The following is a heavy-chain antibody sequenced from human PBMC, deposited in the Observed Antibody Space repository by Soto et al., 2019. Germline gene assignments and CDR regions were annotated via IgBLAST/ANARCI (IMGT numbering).Heavy chain of an antibody. D-gene: IGHD3-22*01. V-gene: IGHV4-4*07. Sequence: SETLCLTCTVAGGYISSYYWSWIRQPAGKGLEWIGRIYTSGSTNYNPSLKSRVTMSVDTSKNQFSLKLSSVTAADTAVYYCARWYYYDSSGYPANWFDPWGQGTLVTVSS. CDR2: IYTSGST. J-gene: IGHJ5*02. CDR3: ARWYYYDSSGYPANWFDP. CDR1: GGYISSYY.